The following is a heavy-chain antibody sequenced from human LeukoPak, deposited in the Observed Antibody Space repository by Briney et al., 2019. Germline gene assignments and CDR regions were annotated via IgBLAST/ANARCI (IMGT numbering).Heavy chain of an antibody. D-gene: IGHD2-2*01. CDR3: ARERVVPAAMGFDY. CDR2: IYYSGST. V-gene: IGHV4-59*01. J-gene: IGHJ4*02. Sequence: PSETLSLTCTVSGGSISSYYWSWIRQPPGKGLEWIGYIYYSGSTNYNPSLKSRVTISVDTSKNQFSLKLSSVTAADTAVYYCARERVVPAAMGFDYWGQGTLVTVSS. CDR1: GGSISSYY.